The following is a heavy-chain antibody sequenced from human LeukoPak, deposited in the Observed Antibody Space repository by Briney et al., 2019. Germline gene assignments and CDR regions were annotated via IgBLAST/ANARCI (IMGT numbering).Heavy chain of an antibody. CDR1: GFTFGDYA. CDR2: IRSKAYGGTT. Sequence: GGSLRLSCTASGFTFGDYAMSWVRQAPGKGLEWVGFIRSKAYGGTTEYAASVKGRFTISRDDSKSIAYLQMNSLKTEDTAVYYCAKGSRIGAAANGFDRWGQGTLVTAAS. CDR3: AKGSRIGAAANGFDR. V-gene: IGHV3-49*04. D-gene: IGHD6-13*01. J-gene: IGHJ5*02.